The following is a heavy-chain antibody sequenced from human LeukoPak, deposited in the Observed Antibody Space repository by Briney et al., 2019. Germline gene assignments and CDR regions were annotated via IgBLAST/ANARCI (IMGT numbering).Heavy chain of an antibody. CDR3: ARAGENYDSSGYYYEDY. Sequence: GASVKVSCKASGYTFTGYYMHWVRQAPGQGLEWMGWINPNSGGTNYAQKFQGRVTMTRDTSISTAYMELSRLRSDDTAVYYCARAGENYDSSGYYYEDYWGQGTLVTVSS. CDR2: INPNSGGT. J-gene: IGHJ4*02. V-gene: IGHV1-2*02. CDR1: GYTFTGYY. D-gene: IGHD3-22*01.